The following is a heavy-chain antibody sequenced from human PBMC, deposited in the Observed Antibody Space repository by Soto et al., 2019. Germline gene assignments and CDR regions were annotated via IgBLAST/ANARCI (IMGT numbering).Heavy chain of an antibody. J-gene: IGHJ4*01. Sequence: EVQLLESGGGLVQPGRSLRLSCAASGFTFSNYAMSWVRQAPGQGLDWVSAISGSGGTTYYADSVKGRFTISRDNSKNTLFLQMNSLRAEDAAVYYCAKFFVETGSNSGWPWSFHYWGHGTPVTVSS. CDR1: GFTFSNYA. CDR3: AKFFVETGSNSGWPWSFHY. CDR2: ISGSGGTT. D-gene: IGHD6-25*01. V-gene: IGHV3-23*01.